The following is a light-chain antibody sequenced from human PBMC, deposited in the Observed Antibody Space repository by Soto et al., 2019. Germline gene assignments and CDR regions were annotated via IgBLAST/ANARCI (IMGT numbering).Light chain of an antibody. CDR3: GSFVGSASLG. J-gene: IGLJ2*01. Sequence: QSVLTQPAAASGSPGQSITFSCTGTTSFVGSYNRVSWYQVHPGKAPKLMIYEGNKRPSGVSNRFSGSTSANTASLTISGLQAEDEADYYCGSFVGSASLGFGGGTKVTVL. CDR1: TSFVGSYNR. V-gene: IGLV2-23*01. CDR2: EGN.